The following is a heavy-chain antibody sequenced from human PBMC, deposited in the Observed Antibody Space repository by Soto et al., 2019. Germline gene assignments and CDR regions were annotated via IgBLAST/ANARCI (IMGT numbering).Heavy chain of an antibody. CDR2: INPNSGGT. Sequence: ASVKVSCKASGYTFTGYYMHWVRQAPGQGLEWMGWINPNSGGTNYAQKFQGWVTMTRDTSISTAYMELSRLRSDDTAVYYCAREAVLRYFDSHYYYHLAVWGKGTTVTVSS. J-gene: IGHJ6*03. CDR1: GYTFTGYY. CDR3: AREAVLRYFDSHYYYHLAV. D-gene: IGHD3-9*01. V-gene: IGHV1-2*04.